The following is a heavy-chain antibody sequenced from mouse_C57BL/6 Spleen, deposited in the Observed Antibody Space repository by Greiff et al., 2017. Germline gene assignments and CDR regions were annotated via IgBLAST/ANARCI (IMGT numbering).Heavy chain of an antibody. J-gene: IGHJ1*03. Sequence: VQLQQSGPGLVQPSPSLSITCTVSGFSFTSYGVNWVRQSPGKGLEWLGVIWSGGSTDYNAAFISRLSISKDNSKSQVFFKRNSLQADDTAIYYCARMVVTDWYFAVWGTGTTVTVSS. CDR2: IWSGGST. V-gene: IGHV2-2*01. CDR1: GFSFTSYG. D-gene: IGHD2-3*01. CDR3: ARMVVTDWYFAV.